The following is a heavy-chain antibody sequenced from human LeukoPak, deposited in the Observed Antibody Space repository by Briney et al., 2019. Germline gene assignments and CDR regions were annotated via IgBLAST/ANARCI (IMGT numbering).Heavy chain of an antibody. J-gene: IGHJ4*02. CDR2: LYYNRGA. V-gene: IGHV4-59*01. Sequence: SETLSLTCTVSGGSISGYYWSWSRQAPGKGVEWIGNLYYNRGAWYKSSLKSRVTTSVDTSKNEFSLRLSSVTAADTAVYYCARWSDCGGDCHILDYWGQGILVTVSS. CDR3: ARWSDCGGDCHILDY. D-gene: IGHD2-21*02. CDR1: GGSISGYY.